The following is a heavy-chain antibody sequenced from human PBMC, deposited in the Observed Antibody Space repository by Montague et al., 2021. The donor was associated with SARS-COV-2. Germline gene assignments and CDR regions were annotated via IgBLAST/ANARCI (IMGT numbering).Heavy chain of an antibody. V-gene: IGHV3-48*04. J-gene: IGHJ3*02. CDR3: AREAGGREMWSDAFDI. CDR2: ISSSSGSI. Sequence: SLRLSCAASGFTFSDYRMNWVRQAPGKGLEWVSDISSSSGSIYYADSVEGRFAISRDNAKNSLYLQMTSLRAEDTAVYYCAREAGGREMWSDAFDIWGQGTTVTVSS. D-gene: IGHD1-26*01. CDR1: GFTFSDYR.